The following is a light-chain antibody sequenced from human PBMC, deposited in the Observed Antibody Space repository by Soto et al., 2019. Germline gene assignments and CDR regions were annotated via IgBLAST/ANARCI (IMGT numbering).Light chain of an antibody. V-gene: IGKV3-11*01. CDR1: QSVSPY. CDR2: DAS. Sequence: EIVLTQSPATLSMSPGERATLSCRARQSVSPYLAWYHQKPGQAPRLLIYDASNRATGIPARFSGSGSGTAVTLTISSLESEDFAVYYCQQRSNWPLSFGGGTKVEIK. CDR3: QQRSNWPLS. J-gene: IGKJ4*01.